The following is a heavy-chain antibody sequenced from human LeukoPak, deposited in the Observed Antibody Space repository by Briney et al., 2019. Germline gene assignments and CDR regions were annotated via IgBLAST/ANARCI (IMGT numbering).Heavy chain of an antibody. CDR3: ASSYYNYYDSSGYYASGAFDI. CDR1: GGTFSSYA. D-gene: IGHD3-22*01. Sequence: ASVKVSCKASGGTFSSYAISWVRQAPGQGLEWMGGIIPIFGTANYAQKFQGRVTITADESTSTVYMELSSLRSEDTAVYYCASSYYNYYDSSGYYASGAFDIWGQGTMVTVSS. CDR2: IIPIFGTA. V-gene: IGHV1-69*13. J-gene: IGHJ3*02.